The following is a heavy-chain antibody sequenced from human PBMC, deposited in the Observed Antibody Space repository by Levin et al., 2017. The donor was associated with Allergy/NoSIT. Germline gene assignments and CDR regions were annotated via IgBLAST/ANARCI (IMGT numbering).Heavy chain of an antibody. J-gene: IGHJ4*02. CDR3: ARSTTRYCTNGVCYVPDY. Sequence: GGSLRLSCAASGFTFSSYAMHWVRQAPGKGLEWVAVISYDGSNKYYADSVKGRFTISRDNSKNTLYLQMNSLRAEDTAVYYCARSTTRYCTNGVCYVPDYWGQGTLVTVSS. CDR1: GFTFSSYA. CDR2: ISYDGSNK. V-gene: IGHV3-30*04. D-gene: IGHD2-8*01.